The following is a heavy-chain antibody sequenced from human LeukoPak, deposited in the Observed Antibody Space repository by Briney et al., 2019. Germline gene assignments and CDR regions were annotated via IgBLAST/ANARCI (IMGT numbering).Heavy chain of an antibody. V-gene: IGHV3-23*01. CDR1: GFTFSSYA. Sequence: GGSLRLSCAASGFTFSSYAMSWVRQAPGKGREWVSAISGSGGSTYYADSVKGRFTISRDNSKNTLYLQMNSLRAEDTAVYYCAPDVLRYFDWLPYDAFDIWGQGTMVTVSS. D-gene: IGHD3-9*01. J-gene: IGHJ3*02. CDR3: APDVLRYFDWLPYDAFDI. CDR2: ISGSGGST.